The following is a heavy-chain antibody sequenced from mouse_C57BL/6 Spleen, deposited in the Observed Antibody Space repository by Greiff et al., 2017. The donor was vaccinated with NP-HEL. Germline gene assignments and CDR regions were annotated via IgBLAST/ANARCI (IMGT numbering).Heavy chain of an antibody. V-gene: IGHV1-82*01. CDR1: GYAFSSSW. CDR3: ARRGDSNYGFDY. CDR2: IYPGDGDT. J-gene: IGHJ2*01. D-gene: IGHD2-5*01. Sequence: LQESGPELVKPGASVKISCKASGYAFSSSWMNWVKQRPGKGLEWIGRIYPGDGDTNYNGKFKGKATLTADKSSSTAYMQLSSLTSEDSAVYFCARRGDSNYGFDYWGQGTTLTVSS.